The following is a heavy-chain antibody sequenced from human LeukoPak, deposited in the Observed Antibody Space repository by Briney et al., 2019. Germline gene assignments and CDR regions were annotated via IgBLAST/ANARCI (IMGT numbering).Heavy chain of an antibody. CDR3: ARDDDYNPLVH. CDR2: INPNSGGT. Sequence: ASVTVSFKASGYTFTDYYMHWVRQAPGQGLEWMGWINPNSGGTNYAQKFQGRVTMTRDTSISTAYMELSRLRSDDTAVYYCARDDDYNPLVHWGQGTLVTVSS. V-gene: IGHV1-2*02. D-gene: IGHD4/OR15-4a*01. CDR1: GYTFTDYY. J-gene: IGHJ4*02.